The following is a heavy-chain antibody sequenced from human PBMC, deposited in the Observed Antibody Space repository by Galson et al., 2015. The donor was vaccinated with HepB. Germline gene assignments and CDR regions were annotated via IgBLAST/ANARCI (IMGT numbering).Heavy chain of an antibody. J-gene: IGHJ6*02. Sequence: SLRLSCAASGFTFSSYWMHWVRQAPGKGLVWVSRINSDGSITSCADSVKGRFTISRDNAKNTLYLQMNSLRAEDTAVYYCARDGSSLWGNYYYGMDVWGQGTTVTVSS. CDR3: ARDGSSLWGNYYYGMDV. D-gene: IGHD3-16*01. CDR1: GFTFSSYW. V-gene: IGHV3-74*01. CDR2: INSDGSIT.